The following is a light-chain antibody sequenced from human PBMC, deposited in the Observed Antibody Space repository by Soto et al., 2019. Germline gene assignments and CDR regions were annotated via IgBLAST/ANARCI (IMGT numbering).Light chain of an antibody. CDR1: QSVSSY. J-gene: IGKJ3*01. CDR3: QQRGNWPPT. CDR2: DAS. V-gene: IGKV3-11*01. Sequence: EVVLTQSPAILSLSPGERATLSCRASQSVSSYLAWYQQKPGQTPRLLIYDASNRATGIPARFSGSGSGTDFTLTISSLEPEDFAVYFCQQRGNWPPTFGPGPKVDI.